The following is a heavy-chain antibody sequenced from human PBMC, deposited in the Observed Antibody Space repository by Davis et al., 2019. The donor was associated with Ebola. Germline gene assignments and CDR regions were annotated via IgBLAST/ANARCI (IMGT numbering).Heavy chain of an antibody. V-gene: IGHV4-59*08. CDR3: ARSRVSYYYGSGSYLGWYFDL. CDR2: IYYSGST. CDR1: GFTFSSYW. J-gene: IGHJ2*01. D-gene: IGHD3-10*01. Sequence: GSLRLSCAASGFTFSSYWMSWVRQPPGKGLEWIGYIYYSGSTNYNPSLKSRVTISVDTSKNQFSLKLSSVTAADTAVYYCARSRVSYYYGSGSYLGWYFDLWGRGTLVTVSS.